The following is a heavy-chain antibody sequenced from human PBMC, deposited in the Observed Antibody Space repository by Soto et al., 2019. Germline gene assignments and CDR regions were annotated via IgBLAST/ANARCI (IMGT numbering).Heavy chain of an antibody. J-gene: IGHJ4*02. CDR3: AHSSSRWPLGY. CDR2: VYWDDDT. D-gene: IGHD4-17*01. V-gene: IGHV2-5*02. Sequence: QITLKESGPTLVKPTQTLTLTCTFSGFSLSTSGVGVVWLRQPPGKALEWLALVYWDDDTRYSPSLKSRLTITQDTSKNQVVLTMNNMDHVDTATYYCAHSSSRWPLGYWGQGALVTVSS. CDR1: GFSLSTSGVG.